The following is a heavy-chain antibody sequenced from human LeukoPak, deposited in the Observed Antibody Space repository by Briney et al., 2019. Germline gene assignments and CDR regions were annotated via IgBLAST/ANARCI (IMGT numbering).Heavy chain of an antibody. Sequence: GGSLRLSCAASGFTFSSYSMNWVRQAPGKGLEWVSSISSSSSYIYYADSVKGRFTISRDNSKNTLYLQMNSLRAEDTAVYYCAKDHQGYGDYIDYWGQGTLVTVSS. CDR2: ISSSSSYI. V-gene: IGHV3-21*01. J-gene: IGHJ4*02. CDR1: GFTFSSYS. CDR3: AKDHQGYGDYIDY. D-gene: IGHD4-17*01.